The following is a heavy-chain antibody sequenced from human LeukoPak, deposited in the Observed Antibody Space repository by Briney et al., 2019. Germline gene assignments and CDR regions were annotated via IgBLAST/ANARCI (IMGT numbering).Heavy chain of an antibody. CDR1: GYTFTSYG. CDR3: ARCEQLGSYNWFDP. V-gene: IGHV1-18*01. D-gene: IGHD6-6*01. CDR2: ISAYNGNT. Sequence: GASVKVSCKASGYTFTSYGISWVRQAPGQGLEWMGWISAYNGNTNCARKLQGRVTMTTDTSTSTAYMELRSLRSDDTAVYYCARCEQLGSYNWFDPWGQGTLVTVSS. J-gene: IGHJ5*02.